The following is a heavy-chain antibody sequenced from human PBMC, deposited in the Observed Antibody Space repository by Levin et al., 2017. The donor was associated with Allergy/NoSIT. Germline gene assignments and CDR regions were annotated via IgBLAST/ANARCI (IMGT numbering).Heavy chain of an antibody. V-gene: IGHV4-34*01. Sequence: SQTLSLTCAVYGESFRGHYWTWIRQPPGKGLEWIGDIDHVEYINYNPSLKSRLTISVDPSKSQFSLKLNSVTPADTAVYFCARSGHLWGSWGGSYYLDYWGQGILVTVSS. CDR2: IDHVEYI. J-gene: IGHJ4*02. D-gene: IGHD6-13*01. CDR1: GESFRGHY. CDR3: ARSGHLWGSWGGSYYLDY.